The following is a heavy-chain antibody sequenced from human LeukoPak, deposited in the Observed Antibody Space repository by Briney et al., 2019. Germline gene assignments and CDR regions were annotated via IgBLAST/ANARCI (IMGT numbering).Heavy chain of an antibody. CDR1: GGSISSGGYY. V-gene: IGHV4-31*03. J-gene: IGHJ4*02. Sequence: ASETLSLTCTVSGGSISSGGYYWSWIRQHPGKGLEWIGYIYYSGSTYYNPSLKSRVTISVDTSKNQFSLKLSSVTAADTAVYYCARDQPDGSMAIDYWGQGTLVTVSS. CDR3: ARDQPDGSMAIDY. CDR2: IYYSGST. D-gene: IGHD2/OR15-2a*01.